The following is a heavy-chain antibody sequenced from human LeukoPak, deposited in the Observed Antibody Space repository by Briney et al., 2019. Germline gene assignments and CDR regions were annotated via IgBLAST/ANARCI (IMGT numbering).Heavy chain of an antibody. V-gene: IGHV1-69*04. CDR2: IIPILGIA. CDR3: ARGYYYNSSGPSFDY. D-gene: IGHD3-22*01. CDR1: GYTFTSYA. J-gene: IGHJ4*02. Sequence: SVKVSCKASGYTFTSYAISWVRQAPGQGLEWMGRIIPILGIANYAQKFQGRVTITADKSTSTAYMELSSLRSEDTAVYYCARGYYYNSSGPSFDYWGQGTLVTVSS.